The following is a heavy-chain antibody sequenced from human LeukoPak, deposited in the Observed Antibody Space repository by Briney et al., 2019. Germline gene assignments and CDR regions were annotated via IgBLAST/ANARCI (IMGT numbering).Heavy chain of an antibody. CDR1: GGSISSSNW. Sequence: SGTLSLTCAVSGGSISSSNWWSWVRQPPGKGLEWIGEIYHSGSTNYNPSLKSRVTISVDKSKNQFSLRLSSVTAADTAVYYCARDYYGSGTRFDYWGQGTLVTVSS. J-gene: IGHJ4*02. CDR2: IYHSGST. D-gene: IGHD3-10*01. V-gene: IGHV4-4*02. CDR3: ARDYYGSGTRFDY.